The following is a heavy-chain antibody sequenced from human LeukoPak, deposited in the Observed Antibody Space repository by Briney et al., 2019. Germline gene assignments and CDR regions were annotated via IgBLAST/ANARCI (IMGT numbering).Heavy chain of an antibody. Sequence: SETLSLTCTVSGGSISSGGYSWSWIRQHPGKGLEWIGYIYYSGSTNYNPSLKSRVTISVDTSKNQFSLKLSSVTAADTAVYYCARAGVLRYFGPFDYWGQGTLVTVSS. J-gene: IGHJ4*02. CDR3: ARAGVLRYFGPFDY. D-gene: IGHD3-9*01. CDR2: IYYSGST. V-gene: IGHV4-61*08. CDR1: GGSISSGGYS.